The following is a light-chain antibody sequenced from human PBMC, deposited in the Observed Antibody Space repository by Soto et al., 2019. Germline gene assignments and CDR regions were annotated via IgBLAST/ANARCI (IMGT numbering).Light chain of an antibody. CDR1: ESLSSSY. V-gene: IGKV3-20*01. CDR3: QQYGSSRT. CDR2: GAS. J-gene: IGKJ1*01. Sequence: EVVLTKSAGTLSLSQGERATLSCRASESLSSSYLAWYQQKPGQAPRLLVYGASSRATGIPDRFSGSGSGTDFTLTINRLEPEDFAVYYCQQYGSSRTFGQGTKVDIK.